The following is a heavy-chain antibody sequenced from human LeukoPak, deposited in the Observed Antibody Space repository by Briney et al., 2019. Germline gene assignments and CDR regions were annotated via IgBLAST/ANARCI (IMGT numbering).Heavy chain of an antibody. CDR2: IYHSGST. CDR1: GGSISSSNW. V-gene: IGHV4-4*02. D-gene: IGHD2-15*01. J-gene: IGHJ6*02. CDR3: ARVDCSGGSCYSDYYYYGMDV. Sequence: SETLSLTCAVSGGSISSSNWWSWVRQPPGKGLEWIGEIYHSGSTNYNPSLKSRVTISVDKSKNQFSLKLSSVTAADTAVYYCARVDCSGGSCYSDYYYYGMDVWGQGTTVTVSS.